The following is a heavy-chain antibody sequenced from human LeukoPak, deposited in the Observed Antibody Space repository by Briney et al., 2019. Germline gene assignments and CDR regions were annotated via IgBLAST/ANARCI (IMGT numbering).Heavy chain of an antibody. J-gene: IGHJ6*03. Sequence: GGSLRLSCAASGFTFSSFAMTWVRQAPGKGLEWVSSITGSHGPTYNTDSVKGRFTISRDNSQNTLYLQMSSLRAEDTAVYYCAKALEDCSGGGCFSGYMDVWGKGTTVTVSS. CDR3: AKALEDCSGGGCFSGYMDV. CDR2: ITGSHGPT. V-gene: IGHV3-23*01. CDR1: GFTFSSFA. D-gene: IGHD2-15*01.